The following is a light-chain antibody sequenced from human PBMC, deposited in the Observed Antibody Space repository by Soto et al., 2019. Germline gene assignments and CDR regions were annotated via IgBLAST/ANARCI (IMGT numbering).Light chain of an antibody. CDR3: SSFSSASTLYV. CDR1: SSDIGGYKY. CDR2: EVS. J-gene: IGLJ1*01. Sequence: QSVLTQPASVSGSPGQSITISCAGTSSDIGGYKYVSWYQQNSGKAPKLIIFEVSSRPSGVSNRFSGSKSGNTASLTISGLQAEDEADYYCSSFSSASTLYVFGSGTKLTVL. V-gene: IGLV2-14*01.